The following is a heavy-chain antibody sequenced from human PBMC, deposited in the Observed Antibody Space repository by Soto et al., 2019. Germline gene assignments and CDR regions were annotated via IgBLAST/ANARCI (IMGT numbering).Heavy chain of an antibody. CDR1: GYTFTSYG. V-gene: IGHV1-18*01. Sequence: QVQLVQSGAEVKKPGASVKVSCKASGYTFTSYGISWVRQAPGQGLEWMGWISAYNGNTNYAQKLQGIVTMTTDTSTSTAYMERRSLRSDDTAVYYCARDLGGYSGYEPSPRGYWGQGTLVTVSS. D-gene: IGHD5-12*01. CDR2: ISAYNGNT. J-gene: IGHJ4*02. CDR3: ARDLGGYSGYEPSPRGY.